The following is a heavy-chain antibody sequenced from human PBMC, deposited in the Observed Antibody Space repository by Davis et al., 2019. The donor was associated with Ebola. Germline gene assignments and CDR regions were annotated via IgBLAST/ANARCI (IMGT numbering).Heavy chain of an antibody. D-gene: IGHD1-14*01. CDR1: GFTFSSYW. CDR3: ARTPQYTSYGSYFDY. V-gene: IGHV3-7*01. J-gene: IGHJ4*02. CDR2: IKQDGSEK. Sequence: WGSLTLSCAASGFTFSSYWMGWVRQAPGKGLEWVANIKQDGSEKYYVDSVKGRFTISRDNAKNSLYLQMNSLRAEDTALYYCARTPQYTSYGSYFDYWGQGALVTVSS.